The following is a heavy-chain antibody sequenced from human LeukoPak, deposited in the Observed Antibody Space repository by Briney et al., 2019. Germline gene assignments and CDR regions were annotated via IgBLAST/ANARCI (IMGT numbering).Heavy chain of an antibody. CDR1: GFTFSSYS. CDR3: ARDRNYGSGSYSLYYYYGMDV. J-gene: IGHJ6*04. CDR2: ISSSSSYI. V-gene: IGHV3-21*01. D-gene: IGHD3-10*01. Sequence: GGSLRLSCAASGFTFSSYSMNWVRQAPGKGLEWVSSISSSSSYIYYADSVKGRFTISRDNAKNSLYLQMNSLRAEDTAVYHCARDRNYGSGSYSLYYYYGMDVWGKGTTVTVSS.